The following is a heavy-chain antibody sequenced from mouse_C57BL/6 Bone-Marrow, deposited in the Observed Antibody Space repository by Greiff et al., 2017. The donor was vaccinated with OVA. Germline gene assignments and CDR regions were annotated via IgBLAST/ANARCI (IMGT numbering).Heavy chain of an antibody. CDR2: IYPRSGNT. CDR1: GYTFTSYG. J-gene: IGHJ2*01. D-gene: IGHD1-1*01. CDR3: AREEATTVVAPFDY. V-gene: IGHV1-81*01. Sequence: VQLQQSGAELARPGASVKLSCKASGYTFTSYGISWVKQRTGQGLEWIGEIYPRSGNTYYNEKFKGKATLTADKSSSTAYMELRSLTSEDSAVYFRAREEATTVVAPFDYWGQGTTLTVSS.